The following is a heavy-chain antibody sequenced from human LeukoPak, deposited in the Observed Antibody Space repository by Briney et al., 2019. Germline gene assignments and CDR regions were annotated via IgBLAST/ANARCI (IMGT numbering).Heavy chain of an antibody. Sequence: PSETLSLTCTVSGGSISSYYWSWIRQPAGKGLEWIGRIYTSGSTYYNPSLKSRVTISVDTSKNQFSLKLSSVTAADTAVYYCATRHYDFWSGYPFDYWGQGTLVTVSS. J-gene: IGHJ4*02. CDR3: ATRHYDFWSGYPFDY. D-gene: IGHD3-3*01. V-gene: IGHV4-4*07. CDR1: GGSISSYY. CDR2: IYTSGST.